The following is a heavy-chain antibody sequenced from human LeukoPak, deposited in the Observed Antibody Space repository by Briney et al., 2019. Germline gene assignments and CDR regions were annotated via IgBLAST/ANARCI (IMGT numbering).Heavy chain of an antibody. D-gene: IGHD6-19*01. CDR3: ARGRGAGWDYYYYYGMDV. CDR1: GVSFSGYY. V-gene: IGHV4-34*01. CDR2: INHSGST. Sequence: SETLSLTCAVYGVSFSGYYWIWIRQPPGKGLEWIGEINHSGSTNYNPSLKSRVTISVDTSKNQFSLKLSSVTAADTAVYYCARGRGAGWDYYYYYGMDVWGQGTTVTVSS. J-gene: IGHJ6*02.